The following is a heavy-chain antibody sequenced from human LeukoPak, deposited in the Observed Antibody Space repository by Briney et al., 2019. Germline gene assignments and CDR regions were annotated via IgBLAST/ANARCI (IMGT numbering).Heavy chain of an antibody. CDR3: ARTSRINMVLDP. D-gene: IGHD3-10*01. J-gene: IGHJ5*02. CDR1: GFTFSGFS. V-gene: IGHV3-7*01. CDR2: IKQDGSER. Sequence: GGSLRLSCAASGFTFSGFSMRWVRQSPTKGLEWVANIKQDGSERYYVDSVKGRFTISRDNAKNSLSLQMNNLRVEDTAVYYCARTSRINMVLDPWGQGTLVTVSS.